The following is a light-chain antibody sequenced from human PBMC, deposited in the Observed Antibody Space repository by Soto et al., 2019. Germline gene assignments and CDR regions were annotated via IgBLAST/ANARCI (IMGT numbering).Light chain of an antibody. CDR3: CSFAGSHTDV. CDR1: SSDVGGYNY. CDR2: HVS. V-gene: IGLV2-11*01. J-gene: IGLJ1*01. Sequence: QSVLTQPRSVSGSPGQSVTISCTGTSSDVGGYNYVSWYQQHPGKAPELMIYHVSGRPSGVPDRFSGSKSDNTASLTISGLQAEDEADYYCCSFAGSHTDVFGTGTKVTVL.